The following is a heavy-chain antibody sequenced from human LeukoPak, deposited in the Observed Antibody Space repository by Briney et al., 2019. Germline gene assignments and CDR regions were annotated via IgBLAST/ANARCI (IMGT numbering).Heavy chain of an antibody. J-gene: IGHJ3*02. CDR1: GYSISSGYY. CDR2: IYHSGST. CDR3: ARVKGGRDGDYFDAFDI. D-gene: IGHD4-17*01. Sequence: SDTLSLTCTVSGYSISSGYYWGWIRPPPGKGLEWIGNIYHSGSTYSNPSLKSRVTISVDRSKNQFSLKLSSVTAADTAVYYCARVKGGRDGDYFDAFDIWGQGTMVTVSS. V-gene: IGHV4-38-2*02.